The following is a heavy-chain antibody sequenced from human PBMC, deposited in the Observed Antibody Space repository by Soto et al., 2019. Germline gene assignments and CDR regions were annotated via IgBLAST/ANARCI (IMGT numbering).Heavy chain of an antibody. CDR1: CGSIRSYY. V-gene: IGHV4-59*01. CDR3: ARGGMVGATNRDDFDI. D-gene: IGHD1-26*01. J-gene: IGHJ3*02. CDR2: IHYSGST. Sequence: DTMSISCTVSCGSIRSYYWSCIRQPPWKGLEWIGYIHYSGSTNYNPYLKSRVTISVDTYKNQFSLKLSSVTAADTAVYYCARGGMVGATNRDDFDIWGQGTMVTVS.